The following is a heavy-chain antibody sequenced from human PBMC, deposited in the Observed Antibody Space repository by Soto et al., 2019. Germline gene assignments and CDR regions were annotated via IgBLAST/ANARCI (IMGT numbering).Heavy chain of an antibody. Sequence: ASVKVSCKVSGYTLTELSMHWVRQAPGQGLEWLGRINPKSGGTSTAQKFQGWVTMTTDTTISTAYMELTRLTSDDTAIYYCARGDSTDCSNGVCSFFYNHDMDVWGQGTTVTVSS. CDR2: INPKSGGT. CDR3: ARGDSTDCSNGVCSFFYNHDMDV. D-gene: IGHD2-8*01. CDR1: GYTLTELS. J-gene: IGHJ6*02. V-gene: IGHV1-2*04.